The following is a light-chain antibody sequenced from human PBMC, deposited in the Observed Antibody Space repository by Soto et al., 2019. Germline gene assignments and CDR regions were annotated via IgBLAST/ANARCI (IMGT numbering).Light chain of an antibody. Sequence: LVLRQSAETLSVSPGERVTLSCRASQNISNYLIWYQQKPGQAPRLLIYDVSNRATGIPARFSSSGSRADFNLTISILKPEDFALYYCQHPINWPLTCGGGTQVDIK. J-gene: IGKJ4*01. CDR3: QHPINWPLT. V-gene: IGKV3-11*01. CDR1: QNISNY. CDR2: DVS.